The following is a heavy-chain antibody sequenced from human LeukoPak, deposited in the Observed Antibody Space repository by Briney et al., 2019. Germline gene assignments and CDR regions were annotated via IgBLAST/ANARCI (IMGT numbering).Heavy chain of an antibody. Sequence: GGSLRLSCAASGFTFSSYWMHWVRQAPGKGLVWVSRINSDGSSTSYADSVKGRFTISRDNAKNTLYLQMNSLRAEDTAVYYCARVGGNYGSGSYEDPFDYWGQGTLVTVSS. D-gene: IGHD3-10*01. CDR2: INSDGSST. CDR3: ARVGGNYGSGSYEDPFDY. J-gene: IGHJ4*02. CDR1: GFTFSSYW. V-gene: IGHV3-74*01.